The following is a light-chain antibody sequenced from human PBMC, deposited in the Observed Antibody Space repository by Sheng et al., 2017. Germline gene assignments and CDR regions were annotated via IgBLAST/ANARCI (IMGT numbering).Light chain of an antibody. Sequence: QSVLTQPPSVSGVLGQRVTISCTGSSSNIGADYDVHWYQFLPGTAPKLLIHGTTFGPQGSSDRFSGSKSGASASLLITGLQAEDEADYHCQAYDDILSGSLFGGGTRLTVL. V-gene: IGLV1-40*01. CDR2: GTT. CDR1: SSNIGADYD. CDR3: QAYDDILSGSL. J-gene: IGLJ2*01.